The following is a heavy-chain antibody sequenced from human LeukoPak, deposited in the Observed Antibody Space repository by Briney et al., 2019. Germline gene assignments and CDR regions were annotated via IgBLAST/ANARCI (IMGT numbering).Heavy chain of an antibody. CDR1: GYTFTSYN. J-gene: IGHJ6*03. CDR2: ISTYNGNT. D-gene: IGHD6-13*01. CDR3: ARGKSSSWYYYYYMDV. V-gene: IGHV1-18*01. Sequence: ASVKLSCKASGYTFTSYNMHWVRQAPGQGLEWMGWISTYNGNTNYAQKLKGRVTMTTDTSTSTAYMELTSLRSDDTAVYYCARGKSSSWYYYYYMDVWRKGTTVTVPS.